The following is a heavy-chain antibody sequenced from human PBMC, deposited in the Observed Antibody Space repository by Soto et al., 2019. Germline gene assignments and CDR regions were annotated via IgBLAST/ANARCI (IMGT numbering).Heavy chain of an antibody. J-gene: IGHJ4*02. CDR3: AKDRDYFDY. CDR1: GFAFSDYA. CDR2: IRGSAGTT. Sequence: EVQLLESGGGLVQPGGSLRLSCAASGFAFSDYAMNWVRQAPGKGLEWVSSIRGSAGTTYYADSVKGRFTISRDNSKNTLFLQMNSVRAEDTAVYYCAKDRDYFDYWGQGTLVTVSS. V-gene: IGHV3-23*01.